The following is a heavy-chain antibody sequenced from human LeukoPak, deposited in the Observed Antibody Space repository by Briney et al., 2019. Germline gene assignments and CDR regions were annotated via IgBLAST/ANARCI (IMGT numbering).Heavy chain of an antibody. Sequence: PGGSLRLSCAASGFTFSNAWMSWVRQAPGKGLEWVGFIRSKAYGGTTEYAASVKGRFTISRDDSKSIAYLQMNSLKTEDTAVYYCTSLLWFGELSHFDYWGQGTLVTVSS. CDR3: TSLLWFGELSHFDY. CDR2: IRSKAYGGTT. D-gene: IGHD3-10*01. CDR1: GFTFSNAW. J-gene: IGHJ4*02. V-gene: IGHV3-49*04.